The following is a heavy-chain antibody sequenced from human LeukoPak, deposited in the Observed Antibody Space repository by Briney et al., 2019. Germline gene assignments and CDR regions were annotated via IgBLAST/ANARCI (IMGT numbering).Heavy chain of an antibody. CDR2: ISSSSGTI. Sequence: PVGALSLSCAASGVAFSTYSIGWVRQAPGKGREWLSYISSSSGTIYYADSVKGRFTVSRDNAENLVYLQMNSLGAEDTAVYYCARVGRSGYPKDYWGQGTLVTVAS. CDR1: GVAFSTYS. CDR3: ARVGRSGYPKDY. V-gene: IGHV3-48*04. D-gene: IGHD5-12*01. J-gene: IGHJ4*02.